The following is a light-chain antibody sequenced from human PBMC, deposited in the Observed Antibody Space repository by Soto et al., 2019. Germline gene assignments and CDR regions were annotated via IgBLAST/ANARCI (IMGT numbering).Light chain of an antibody. J-gene: IGKJ1*01. V-gene: IGKV2-30*01. CDR1: QSLVYSDGDTY. CDR3: QQYYSYPPWT. Sequence: VVMTQSPLSLPVTLGQPASISCRSSQSLVYSDGDTYLNWFQQRPGQSPRRLIYKVSNRDSGVPDRFSGSGSGTDFTLTISCLQSEDFANYYCQQYYSYPPWTLGQGTKVDIK. CDR2: KVS.